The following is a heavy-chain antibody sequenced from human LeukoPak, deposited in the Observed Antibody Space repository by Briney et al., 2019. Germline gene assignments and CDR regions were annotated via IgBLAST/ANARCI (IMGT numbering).Heavy chain of an antibody. D-gene: IGHD6-19*01. V-gene: IGHV3-30*18. CDR3: AKEMIVGVAGNPDY. Sequence: GGSLRLSCAASGFTFSTYGMHWVRQAPGKGLEWVAVISYDGSNKYYPDSVEGRFIISRDNSKNTLYLQMNSLRTEDTAVYYCAKEMIVGVAGNPDYWGQGTLVTVSS. CDR2: ISYDGSNK. J-gene: IGHJ4*02. CDR1: GFTFSTYG.